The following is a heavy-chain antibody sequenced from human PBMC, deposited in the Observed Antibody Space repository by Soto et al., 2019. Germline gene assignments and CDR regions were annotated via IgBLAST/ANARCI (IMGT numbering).Heavy chain of an antibody. Sequence: SETLSLTCAAYGGSFSGYYWSWIRQPPGKGLEWSGEINHSGSTNYNPSLKSRVTISVDTSKNQFSLKLSSVTAADTAVYYCAREMSRGGYYDSSGYYGPFDYWGQGTLVTVSS. CDR2: INHSGST. D-gene: IGHD3-22*01. V-gene: IGHV4-34*01. J-gene: IGHJ4*02. CDR1: GGSFSGYY. CDR3: AREMSRGGYYDSSGYYGPFDY.